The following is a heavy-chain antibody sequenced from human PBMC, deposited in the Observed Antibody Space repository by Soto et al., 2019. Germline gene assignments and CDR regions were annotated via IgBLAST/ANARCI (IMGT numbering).Heavy chain of an antibody. Sequence: PGGSLRLSCAASGFTFSNAWMNWVRQAPGKGLEWVGRIKSKTDGGTTDYAAPVKGRFTISRDNSKNTLYLQMNSLRAEDTAVYYCAKDVLRFLEWLAFYGMDVWGQGTTVTVSS. D-gene: IGHD3-3*01. V-gene: IGHV3-15*07. CDR2: IKSKTDGGTT. CDR3: AKDVLRFLEWLAFYGMDV. J-gene: IGHJ6*02. CDR1: GFTFSNAW.